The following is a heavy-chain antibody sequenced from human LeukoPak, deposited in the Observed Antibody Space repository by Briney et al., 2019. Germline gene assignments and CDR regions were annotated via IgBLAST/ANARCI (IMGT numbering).Heavy chain of an antibody. V-gene: IGHV3-23*01. CDR3: AKDMYYDSSGPVFDY. CDR2: ISGSGGNT. J-gene: IGHJ4*02. D-gene: IGHD3-22*01. Sequence: GGTLRLSCAASGFTFSNYGMSWVRQAPGKGLEWVSTISGSGGNTYYADSVEGRFTISRDTSKNTLYLQMNSPRAEDTAVYYCAKDMYYDSSGPVFDYWGQGTLVTVSS. CDR1: GFTFSNYG.